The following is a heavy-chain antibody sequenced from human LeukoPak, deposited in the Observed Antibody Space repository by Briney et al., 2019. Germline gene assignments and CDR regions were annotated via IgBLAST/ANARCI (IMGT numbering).Heavy chain of an antibody. CDR3: ARSYDFWSGYSSFDY. D-gene: IGHD3-3*01. CDR2: ISAYNGNT. V-gene: IGHV1-18*01. CDR1: GYTFTSYG. Sequence: GASVKVSCKASGYTFTSYGISWVRQAPGQGLEWMGWISAYNGNTNYAQKLQGRVTMTTDTSTSTAYMELRSLRSDDTAVYYCARSYDFWSGYSSFDYWGQGTLVTVSS. J-gene: IGHJ4*02.